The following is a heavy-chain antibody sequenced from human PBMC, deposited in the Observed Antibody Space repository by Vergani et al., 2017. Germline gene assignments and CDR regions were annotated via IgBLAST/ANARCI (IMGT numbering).Heavy chain of an antibody. Sequence: EVQLLESGGGLVQPGGSLRLSCAASGFTFSSYAMSWVRQAPGRGLEWVSAISGSGGSKYYADSVKGRLTISRYNSKNTLYLQMNSLRAEDTAVYYCAKGVVDQQLVDYYYYYYMDVWGKGTTVTVSS. J-gene: IGHJ6*03. V-gene: IGHV3-23*01. CDR1: GFTFSSYA. CDR2: ISGSGGSK. CDR3: AKGVVDQQLVDYYYYYYMDV. D-gene: IGHD6-13*01.